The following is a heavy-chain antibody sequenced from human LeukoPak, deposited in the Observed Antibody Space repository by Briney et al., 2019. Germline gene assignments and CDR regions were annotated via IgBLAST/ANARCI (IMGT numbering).Heavy chain of an antibody. D-gene: IGHD1-26*01. CDR3: ARVMGSYFGWSSGWFDP. CDR2: IHHSGST. J-gene: IGHJ5*02. CDR1: GYFISSGYY. Sequence: SETLSLTCTVSGYFISSGYYWGWIRQPPGKGLQWIGSIHHSGSTYYNPSLKSRVTISVDTSKNQFSLKLSSVTAADTAVYYCARVMGSYFGWSSGWFDPWGQGTLVTVSS. V-gene: IGHV4-38-2*02.